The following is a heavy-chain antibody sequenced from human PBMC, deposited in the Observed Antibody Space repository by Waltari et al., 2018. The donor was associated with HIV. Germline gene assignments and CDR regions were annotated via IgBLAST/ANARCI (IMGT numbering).Heavy chain of an antibody. J-gene: IGHJ5*02. CDR2: IYYSGST. V-gene: IGHV4-39*01. CDR3: ASRGGTVTTRRFDP. D-gene: IGHD4-17*01. CDR1: GGSISRSPYY. Sequence: QLQLQESGPGLVKPSKTLSLTCTVSGGSISRSPYYWGWIRQPPGKGLEWIGSIYYSGSTYSNPSLKSRVTISVDTSKNQFSLKLSSVTAADTAVYYCASRGGTVTTRRFDPWGQGTLVTVSS.